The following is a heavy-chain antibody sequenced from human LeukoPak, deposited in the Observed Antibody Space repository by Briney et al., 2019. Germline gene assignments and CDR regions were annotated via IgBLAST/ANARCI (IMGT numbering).Heavy chain of an antibody. CDR2: IFYSGST. J-gene: IGHJ4*02. V-gene: IGHV4-61*01. Sequence: SETLSLTCTVSGGSVSSGSYYWSWIRQPPGKGLEWIGYIFYSGSTYYNPSLKSRVTISVDTSKNQFSLKLSSVTAADTAVYYCARGGYTAMANWGQGTLVTVSS. CDR1: GGSVSSGSYY. D-gene: IGHD5-18*01. CDR3: ARGGYTAMAN.